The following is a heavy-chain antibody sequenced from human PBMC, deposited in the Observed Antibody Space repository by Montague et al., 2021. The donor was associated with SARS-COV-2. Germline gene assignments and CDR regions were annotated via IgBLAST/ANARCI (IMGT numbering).Heavy chain of an antibody. J-gene: IGHJ4*02. D-gene: IGHD2-8*02. V-gene: IGHV3-11*01. CDR2: IIREGTET. Sequence: SLRLSCAASGFSYTVHYMSWVRQAPGKGLQWIAKIIREGTETYXXXSVRGRFIVSRDNAKKSMTLEMHSLTVDDTAVYYCVREVWWSFDLWGQGAPVTVSS. CDR3: VREVWWSFDL. CDR1: GFSYTVHY.